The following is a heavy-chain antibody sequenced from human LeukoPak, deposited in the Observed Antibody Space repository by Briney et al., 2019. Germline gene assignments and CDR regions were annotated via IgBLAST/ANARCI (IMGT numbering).Heavy chain of an antibody. V-gene: IGHV3-15*07. D-gene: IGHD3-22*01. Sequence: PGGSLRLSCAASTFTFNNAWVNWVRQAPGKGLEWVGRIKSKTDGGTRDYAAPVKGRFTISRDDSTNTLYLQMNSLTTEDTAVYYCTSGRGSYYDTWDQGTLVTVSS. J-gene: IGHJ5*02. CDR3: TSGRGSYYDT. CDR1: TFTFNNAW. CDR2: IKSKTDGGTR.